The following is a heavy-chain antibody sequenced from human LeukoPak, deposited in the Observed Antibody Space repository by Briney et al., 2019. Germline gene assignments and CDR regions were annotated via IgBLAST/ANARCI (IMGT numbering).Heavy chain of an antibody. CDR3: ARGIAAAGYKFDY. D-gene: IGHD6-13*01. J-gene: IGHJ4*02. V-gene: IGHV1-2*02. CDR2: INPNSGGT. CDR1: GYTFISYN. Sequence: ASVKVSCKASGYTFISYNINWVRQAPGQGLEWMGWINPNSGGTDYAQKFQGRVTMTRDTSISTAYMELSRLRSDDTAVYYCARGIAAAGYKFDYWGQGTLVTVSS.